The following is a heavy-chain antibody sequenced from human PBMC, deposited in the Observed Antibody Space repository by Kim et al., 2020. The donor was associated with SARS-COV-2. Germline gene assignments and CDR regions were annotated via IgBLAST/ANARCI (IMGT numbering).Heavy chain of an antibody. V-gene: IGHV3-48*02. J-gene: IGHJ4*02. CDR2: RSTI. Sequence: RSTIYYASSVKGRFTISRDDAKNSLYLQMNGLRDEDTAVYYCATDRTYWGQGTLVTVSS. CDR3: ATDRTY.